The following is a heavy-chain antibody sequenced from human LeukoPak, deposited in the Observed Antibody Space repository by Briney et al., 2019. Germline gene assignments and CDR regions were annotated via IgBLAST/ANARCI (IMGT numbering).Heavy chain of an antibody. V-gene: IGHV3-33*08. CDR3: ARDQGDGPGFY. CDR1: GFTVSSNY. D-gene: IGHD5-24*01. CDR2: IWYDGSNK. Sequence: GGSLRLSCAASGFTVSSNYMSWVRQAPGKGLEWVAVIWYDGSNKYYADSVKGRFTISRDNSKNMLYLEMNSLRVEDTAVYYCARDQGDGPGFYWGQGTLVTASS. J-gene: IGHJ4*02.